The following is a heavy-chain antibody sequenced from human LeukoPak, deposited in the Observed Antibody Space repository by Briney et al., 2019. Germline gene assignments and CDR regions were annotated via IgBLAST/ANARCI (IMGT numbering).Heavy chain of an antibody. V-gene: IGHV3-7*03. CDR3: ARGDGYYFGS. Sequence: GGSLRLSCAASGFTVSSNYMSWVRLAPGKGLAWVANIREDGSDDTYVDSVKGRFTISRDNAKNSLFLQMNNLRAEDTAVYYCARGDGYYFGSWGQGTLVTVSS. J-gene: IGHJ4*02. CDR2: IREDGSDD. CDR1: GFTVSSNY.